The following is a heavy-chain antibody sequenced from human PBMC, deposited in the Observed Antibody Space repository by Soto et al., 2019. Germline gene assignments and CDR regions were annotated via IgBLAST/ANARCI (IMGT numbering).Heavy chain of an antibody. Sequence: QVQLQQWGAGLLKPSETLSLTCAVYGGSFSGYYWSWIRQPPGKGLEWIGEINHSGSTNYNPSLKSRVTISVDTSKNQCSLKLSSVTAADTAVYYCARRNYYYYGMDVWGQGTTVTVSS. V-gene: IGHV4-34*01. CDR1: GGSFSGYY. J-gene: IGHJ6*02. CDR3: ARRNYYYYGMDV. CDR2: INHSGST.